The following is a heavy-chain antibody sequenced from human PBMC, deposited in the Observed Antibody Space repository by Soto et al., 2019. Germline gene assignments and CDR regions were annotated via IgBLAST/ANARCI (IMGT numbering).Heavy chain of an antibody. CDR1: GFNFDDYA. CDR3: AKATGLREGGFDI. J-gene: IGHJ3*02. V-gene: IGHV3-9*01. Sequence: EVQLVESGGGLAQPGRSLRISCAASGFNFDDYAMHWVRQAPGKGLEWVSGISWNSGSIAYGDSGKGRFTISRDNAKKYLYLQMNSLRTDDTALYYCAKATGLREGGFDIWGQGTMVTVSS. CDR2: ISWNSGSI. D-gene: IGHD2-21*02.